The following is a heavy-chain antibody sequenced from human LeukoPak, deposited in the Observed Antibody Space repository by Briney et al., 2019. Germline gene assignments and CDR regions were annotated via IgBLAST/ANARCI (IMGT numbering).Heavy chain of an antibody. J-gene: IGHJ4*02. D-gene: IGHD6-19*01. Sequence: GGSLRLSYAASGFTFSDYYMSWIRQAPGKGLEWVSYISSSGSTIYYADSVKGRFTISRDNAKNSLYLQMNSLRAEDTAVYYCARGIAVAGTRAPLDYWGQGTLVTVSS. CDR3: ARGIAVAGTRAPLDY. CDR1: GFTFSDYY. CDR2: ISSSGSTI. V-gene: IGHV3-11*01.